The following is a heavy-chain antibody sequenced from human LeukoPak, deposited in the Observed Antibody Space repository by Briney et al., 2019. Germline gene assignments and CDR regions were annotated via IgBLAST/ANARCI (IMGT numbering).Heavy chain of an antibody. CDR2: IYYSGST. CDR1: GGSISSSSYY. D-gene: IGHD3-10*01. Sequence: SETLSLTCTVSGGSISSSSYYWGWIRQPPGKGLEWIGSIYYSGSTYYNPPLKSRVTISVDTSKNQFSLKLSSVTAADTAVYYCARHTITMVRGVITNAFDIWGQGTMVTVSS. CDR3: ARHTITMVRGVITNAFDI. J-gene: IGHJ3*02. V-gene: IGHV4-39*01.